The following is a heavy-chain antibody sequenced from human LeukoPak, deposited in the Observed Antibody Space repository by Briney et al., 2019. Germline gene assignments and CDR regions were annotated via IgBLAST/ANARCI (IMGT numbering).Heavy chain of an antibody. V-gene: IGHV3-23*01. CDR3: AKDLENYEQWLGVFDY. CDR2: ISGSGGST. Sequence: PGGSLRLSCAASGFTFSSYAMSWVRQAPGKGLEWVSAISGSGGSTYYADSVKGRFTISRDNSKNTLYLQMNSLRAEDTAVYYCAKDLENYEQWLGVFDYWGQGTLVTVSS. D-gene: IGHD6-19*01. J-gene: IGHJ4*02. CDR1: GFTFSSYA.